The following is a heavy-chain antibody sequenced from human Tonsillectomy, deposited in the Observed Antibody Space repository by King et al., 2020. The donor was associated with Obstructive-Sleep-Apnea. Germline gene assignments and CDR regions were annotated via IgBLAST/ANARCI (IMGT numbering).Heavy chain of an antibody. CDR3: ARDNFHSMIVMVTTNYFDC. D-gene: IGHD3-22*01. CDR1: GFTFSRYW. V-gene: IGHV3-7*03. J-gene: IGHJ4*02. Sequence: VQLVESGGGLDQPGGSLRLSCAASGFTFSRYWMSWVRQAPGKGLEWVANIKQDGSETYYVDSVKGRFTISRDNAKNSLYLQMNSLRAEDTAVYYCARDNFHSMIVMVTTNYFDCWGQGTLVTVSS. CDR2: IKQDGSET.